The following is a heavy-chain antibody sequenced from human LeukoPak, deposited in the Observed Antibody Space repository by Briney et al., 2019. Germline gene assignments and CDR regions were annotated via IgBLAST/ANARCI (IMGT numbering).Heavy chain of an antibody. V-gene: IGHV1-2*02. CDR1: GYTFTGYY. J-gene: IGHJ4*02. CDR3: ARSDPRPGRGSGRRFDY. CDR2: INPNSGGT. Sequence: ASVKVSCKASGYTFTGYYMHWVRQAPGQGLEWMGWINPNSGGTNYAQKFQGRVTMTRDTSISTAYMELSRLRSDDTAVYYCARSDPRPGRGSGRRFDYWGQGTLVTVSS. D-gene: IGHD1-26*01.